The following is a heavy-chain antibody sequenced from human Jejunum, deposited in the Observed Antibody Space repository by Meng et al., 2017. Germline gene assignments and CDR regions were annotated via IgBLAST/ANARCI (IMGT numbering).Heavy chain of an antibody. CDR3: ARAIHLLADY. J-gene: IGHJ4*02. CDR2: LWYDGSDK. Sequence: QVHLGVSGGGVVQPGRSLRLSCEASGFTFNSYGMHWVRQAPGKGLEWVAVLWYDGSDKYYADSVKGRFTISRDNSKNTLYLQMNSLRAEDTAVYHCARAIHLLADYWGQGTLVTVSS. CDR1: GFTFNSYG. V-gene: IGHV3-33*01. D-gene: IGHD2-15*01.